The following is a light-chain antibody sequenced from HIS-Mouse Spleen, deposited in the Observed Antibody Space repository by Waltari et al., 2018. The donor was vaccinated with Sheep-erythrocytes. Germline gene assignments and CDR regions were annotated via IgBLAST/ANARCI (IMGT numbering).Light chain of an antibody. V-gene: IGKV1-8*01. Sequence: AIRMTQSPSSFSASTGDRVTITCRASQGISSYLAWYQQKPGKAPKLLIYAASTLQSGVPSRVSGSGSGTEFTLTISCLQSEDFATYYCQQYYSYPPTFGQGTKVEIK. CDR3: QQYYSYPPT. CDR2: AAS. CDR1: QGISSY. J-gene: IGKJ1*01.